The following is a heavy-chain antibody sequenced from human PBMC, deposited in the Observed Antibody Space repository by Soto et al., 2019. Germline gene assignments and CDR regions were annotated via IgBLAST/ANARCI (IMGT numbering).Heavy chain of an antibody. CDR3: ARDLWFGEQGAFDI. D-gene: IGHD3-10*01. CDR1: GGTFSSYA. J-gene: IGHJ3*02. Sequence: ASVKVSCKASGGTFSSYAISWVRQAPGQGLEWMGGIIPIFGTANYAQKFQGRVTITADESTSTAYMELSSLRSEDTAVYYCARDLWFGEQGAFDIWGQGTMVTVSS. V-gene: IGHV1-69*13. CDR2: IIPIFGTA.